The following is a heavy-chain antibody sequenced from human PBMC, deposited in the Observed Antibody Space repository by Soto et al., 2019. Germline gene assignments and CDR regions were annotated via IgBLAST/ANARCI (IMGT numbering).Heavy chain of an antibody. CDR1: GYSFTNYW. CDR2: IYPGDSDT. D-gene: IGHD6-19*01. Sequence: LGESLKISCKASGYSFTNYWIGWVRQMPGKGLEWMGTIYPGDSDTRYSPSFQGQVTFSVDKSINNAYLQWTSLKASDTAIYYCAIQHPQYSSAWYNWGPGALVAV. V-gene: IGHV5-51*01. J-gene: IGHJ4*02. CDR3: AIQHPQYSSAWYN.